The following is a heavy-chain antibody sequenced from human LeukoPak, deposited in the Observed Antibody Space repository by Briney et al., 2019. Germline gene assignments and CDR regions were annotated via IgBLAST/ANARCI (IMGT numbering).Heavy chain of an antibody. J-gene: IGHJ4*02. CDR1: GYNFTNYW. CDR2: IYPGDSDT. Sequence: GESLKISCKGSGYNFTNYWIGWVRQLPGKGLEWMGIIYPGDSDTTYSPSFQGQVTISADKSISTAYLQWSSLKASDTAMYYCARRRDGYNYVGTDYWGQGTLVTVSS. CDR3: ARRRDGYNYVGTDY. D-gene: IGHD5-24*01. V-gene: IGHV5-51*01.